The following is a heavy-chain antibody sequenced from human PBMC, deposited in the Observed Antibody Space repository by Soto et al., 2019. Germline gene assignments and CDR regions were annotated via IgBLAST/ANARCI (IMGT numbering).Heavy chain of an antibody. D-gene: IGHD1-26*01. J-gene: IGHJ4*02. V-gene: IGHV1-69*06. CDR3: ARDAREVGATPFFDY. CDR2: IIPIFGTA. Sequence: QVQLVQSGAEVNKPGSSVKVSCKASGGTFSSYAISWVRQAPGQGLEWMGGIIPIFGTANYAQKLQGRVTITAEKSTSTAYMELRSLRSEDTAVYYCARDAREVGATPFFDYWGQGTLVTVSS. CDR1: GGTFSSYA.